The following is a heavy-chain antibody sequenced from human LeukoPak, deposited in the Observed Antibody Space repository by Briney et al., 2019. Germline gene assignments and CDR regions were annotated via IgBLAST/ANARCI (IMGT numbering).Heavy chain of an antibody. D-gene: IGHD5-24*01. CDR2: IKEDGSDK. V-gene: IGHV3-7*01. CDR3: ARRATRFDY. J-gene: IGHJ4*02. CDR1: GFTFSDYS. Sequence: AGGSLRLSCAASGFTFSDYSMSWVRQAPGKGLEWVANIKEDGSDKYHVDSVKGRFTISRDHARNSLYLQMNSLRVEDTAVYYCARRATRFDYWGQGTLVAVSS.